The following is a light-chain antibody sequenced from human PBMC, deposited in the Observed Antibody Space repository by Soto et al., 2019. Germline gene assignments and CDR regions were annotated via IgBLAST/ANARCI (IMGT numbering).Light chain of an antibody. J-gene: IGKJ2*01. V-gene: IGKV3D-20*02. CDR2: GTS. Sequence: ELVLTQSPGTLSLSPGERATLSCRASRSIASSYLAWYQQRPGQAPRLLVSGTSTRATGIPDRFSGSGSGTDFTLTITSLEPEDFAVYYCQQRSTWLYTFGQGTKLEV. CDR1: RSIASSY. CDR3: QQRSTWLYT.